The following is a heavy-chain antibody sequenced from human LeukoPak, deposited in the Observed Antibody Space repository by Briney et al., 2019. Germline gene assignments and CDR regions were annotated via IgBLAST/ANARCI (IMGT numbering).Heavy chain of an antibody. CDR2: VSLEGVR. Sequence: PSETLSLTCGVSGGSITTTNWWGWVRQFPGQGLQWIGEVSLEGVRNYNPSLTSRVTMSLDRAKNLLSLNLNSVTAADTAVYYCARDLIVGATRIGVFDYWGQGTLVTVSS. V-gene: IGHV4-4*02. CDR1: GGSITTTNW. J-gene: IGHJ4*02. D-gene: IGHD1-26*01. CDR3: ARDLIVGATRIGVFDY.